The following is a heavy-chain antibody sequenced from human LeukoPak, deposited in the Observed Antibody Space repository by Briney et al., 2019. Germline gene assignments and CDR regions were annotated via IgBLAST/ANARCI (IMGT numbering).Heavy chain of an antibody. CDR3: AKAPTSGYSSGWYGNSFDY. D-gene: IGHD6-19*01. CDR1: GFTFSSYG. Sequence: GGSLRLSCAASGFTFSSYGMHWVRQAPGKGLEWVAVISYDGSNKYYADSVKGRFTISRDNSKNTLYLQMNGLRAEDTAVYYCAKAPTSGYSSGWYGNSFDYWGQGTLVTVSS. CDR2: ISYDGSNK. J-gene: IGHJ4*02. V-gene: IGHV3-30*18.